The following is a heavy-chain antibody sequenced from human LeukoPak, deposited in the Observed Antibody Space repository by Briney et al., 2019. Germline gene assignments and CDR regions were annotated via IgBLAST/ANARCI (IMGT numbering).Heavy chain of an antibody. CDR2: IYYSGST. V-gene: IGHV4-39*07. CDR1: GGSISSSNDY. D-gene: IGHD5-18*01. J-gene: IGHJ5*02. Sequence: SETLSLTCTVSGGSISSSNDYWGWIRQPPGKGLEWIGSIYYSGSTHYSPSLKSRLTISVDTSKNQFSLKLSSVTAADTAVYFCARAAGWTAMVYSWFDPWGQGTLVSVSS. CDR3: ARAAGWTAMVYSWFDP.